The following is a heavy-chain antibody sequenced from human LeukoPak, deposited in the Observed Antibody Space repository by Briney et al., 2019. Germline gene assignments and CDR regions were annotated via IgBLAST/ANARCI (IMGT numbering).Heavy chain of an antibody. Sequence: SETLSLTCAVYGGSFSGYYWSWTRQPPGKGLEWIGEINHSGSTNYNPSLKSRVTISVDKSKNQFSLKLSSVTAADTAVYYCARGRMAGSYNWFDPWGQGTLVTVSS. J-gene: IGHJ5*02. CDR1: GGSFSGYY. CDR3: ARGRMAGSYNWFDP. CDR2: INHSGST. V-gene: IGHV4-34*01. D-gene: IGHD5-24*01.